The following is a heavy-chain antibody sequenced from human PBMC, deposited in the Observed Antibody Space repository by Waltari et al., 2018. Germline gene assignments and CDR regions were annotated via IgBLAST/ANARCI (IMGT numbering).Heavy chain of an antibody. CDR2: IYHSGST. V-gene: IGHV4-38-2*01. D-gene: IGHD3-3*01. J-gene: IGHJ4*02. Sequence: QVQLQESGPGLVKPSETLSLTCVVSGYSISSGYYWGWIRQPPGKGLERIGSIYHSGSTYYNPSLKSRVTMSIETSRNQFSLKLTPVTAADTAVYYCARHGTRITMTSSFHYWGQGTLVTVSS. CDR1: GYSISSGYY. CDR3: ARHGTRITMTSSFHY.